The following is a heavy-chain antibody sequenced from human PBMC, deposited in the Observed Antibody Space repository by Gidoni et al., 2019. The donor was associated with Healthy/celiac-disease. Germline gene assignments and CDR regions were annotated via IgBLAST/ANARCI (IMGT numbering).Heavy chain of an antibody. CDR3: AREDDSPKRAKIAVAGGGLVDY. J-gene: IGHJ4*02. D-gene: IGHD6-19*01. CDR1: GFTFSSYG. Sequence: QVQLVESGGGVVQPGRSLRLSCAASGFTFSSYGMHWVSQAPGKGLEWVAVIWYDGSNKYYADSVKGRFTISRDNSKNTLYLQMNSLRAEDTAVYYCAREDDSPKRAKIAVAGGGLVDYWGQGTLVTVSS. V-gene: IGHV3-33*01. CDR2: IWYDGSNK.